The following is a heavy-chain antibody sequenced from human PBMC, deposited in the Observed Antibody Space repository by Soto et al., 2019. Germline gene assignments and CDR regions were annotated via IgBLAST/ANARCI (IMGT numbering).Heavy chain of an antibody. D-gene: IGHD1-26*01. CDR1: GGSISSGAYS. Sequence: QLRLQESGSGLVKPAQTLSLICRVSGGSISSGAYSWSWIRQSPGRGLEWIAYVYPSGTTVYNPSLKSLVALSVTKSQKQFSLDLTSVTAADTAIYYCARVATSDHFYFWGQGILVTVPS. J-gene: IGHJ4*02. V-gene: IGHV4-30-2*06. CDR2: VYPSGTT. CDR3: ARVATSDHFYF.